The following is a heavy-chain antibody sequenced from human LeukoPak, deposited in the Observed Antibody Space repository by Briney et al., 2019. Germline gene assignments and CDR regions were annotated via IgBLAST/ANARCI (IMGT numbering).Heavy chain of an antibody. CDR1: GYTFTGYY. CDR2: INPNSGVT. D-gene: IGHD3-3*01. CDR3: ARARVFGVVGYYYYGMDV. Sequence: ASVKVSCKASGYTFTGYYMHWVRQAPGQGLEWMGWINPNSGVTYYEQNFQGRVTMTRDTSISTAYMELSRLTSDDTAVYYCARARVFGVVGYYYYGMDVWGQGTTVTVSS. V-gene: IGHV1-2*02. J-gene: IGHJ6*02.